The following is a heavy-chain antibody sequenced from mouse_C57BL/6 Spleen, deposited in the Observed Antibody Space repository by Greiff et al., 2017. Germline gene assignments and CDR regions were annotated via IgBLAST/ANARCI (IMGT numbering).Heavy chain of an antibody. CDR3: ARVEGRYWYFDV. CDR1: GYTFTSYW. D-gene: IGHD3-3*01. J-gene: IGHJ1*03. V-gene: IGHV1-64*01. CDR2: IHPNSGST. Sequence: VQLQQPGAELVKPGASVKLSCKASGYTFTSYWMHWVKQRPGQGLEWIGMIHPNSGSTNYNEKFKSKATLTVDKSSSTAYMQLSSLTSEDSAVYYCARVEGRYWYFDVWGTGTTVTVSS.